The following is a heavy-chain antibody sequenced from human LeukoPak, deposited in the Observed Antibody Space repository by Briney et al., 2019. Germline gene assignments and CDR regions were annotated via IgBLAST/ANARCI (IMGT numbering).Heavy chain of an antibody. D-gene: IGHD5-12*01. CDR2: ITRSSSPI. CDR3: ARDNAGYDY. Sequence: AGGSLRLSCAASGFTFSSYSMNWVRQAPGKGLEWLSYITRSSSPIYYADSVKGRFTTSRDNAKNSLYLQMNSLRAEDTAVYYCARDNAGYDYWGQGTLVTVSS. CDR1: GFTFSSYS. J-gene: IGHJ4*02. V-gene: IGHV3-48*01.